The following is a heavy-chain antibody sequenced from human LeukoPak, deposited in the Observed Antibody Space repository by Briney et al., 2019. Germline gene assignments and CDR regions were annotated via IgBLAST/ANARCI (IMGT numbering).Heavy chain of an antibody. CDR3: AKAGYYDFWSGYYYSSYYYYYMDV. CDR1: GFTFSSYA. D-gene: IGHD3-3*01. J-gene: IGHJ6*03. CDR2: ISGSGGST. Sequence: GGSLRLSCAASGFTFSSYAMSWVRQAPGKGLEWVSAISGSGGSTYYADSVKGLFTISRDNSKNTLYLQMNSLRAEDTAVYYCAKAGYYDFWSGYYYSSYYYYYMDVWGKGTTVTVSS. V-gene: IGHV3-23*01.